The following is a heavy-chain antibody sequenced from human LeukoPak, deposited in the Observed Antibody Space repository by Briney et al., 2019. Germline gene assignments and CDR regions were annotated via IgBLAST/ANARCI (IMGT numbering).Heavy chain of an antibody. D-gene: IGHD3-3*01. J-gene: IGHJ6*03. CDR3: ARCITIFGVVIDYYYMDV. V-gene: IGHV4-30-4*08. CDR2: IYYSGST. Sequence: SQTLSLTRTVSGGSISSGDYYWSWIRQPPGKGLEWIGYIYYSGSTYYNPSLKSRVTISVDTSKNQFSLKLSSVTAADTAVYYCARCITIFGVVIDYYYMDVWGKGTTVTVSS. CDR1: GGSISSGDYY.